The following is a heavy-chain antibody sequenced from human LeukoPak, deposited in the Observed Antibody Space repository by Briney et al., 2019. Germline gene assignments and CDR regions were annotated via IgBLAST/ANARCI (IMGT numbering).Heavy chain of an antibody. CDR1: GFTFSSYW. Sequence: GGSLRLSCAASGFTFSSYWMTWVRQAPGKGLEWVASIKHDGSEESYVDSVKGRFTISRDNAKNSLYLQMNSLRAEDTAVYYCAKGGRSSSWYWVYWGQGNLVTVSS. J-gene: IGHJ4*02. CDR3: AKGGRSSSWYWVY. CDR2: IKHDGSEE. V-gene: IGHV3-7*01. D-gene: IGHD6-13*01.